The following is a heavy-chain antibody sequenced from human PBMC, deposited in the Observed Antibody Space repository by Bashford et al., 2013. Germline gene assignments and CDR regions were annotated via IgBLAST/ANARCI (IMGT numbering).Heavy chain of an antibody. J-gene: IGHJ4*02. Sequence: SETLSLTCTVSGGSISSYYWSWIRQPPGKGLEWIGEINHSGSTNYNPSLKSRVTISVDTSKNQFSLKVNSVTAADTAVYYCARSGGYVLYFDYWGQGTLVTVSS. V-gene: IGHV4-34*01. CDR2: INHSGST. D-gene: IGHD2-2*01. CDR3: ARSGGYVLYFDY. CDR1: GGSISSYY.